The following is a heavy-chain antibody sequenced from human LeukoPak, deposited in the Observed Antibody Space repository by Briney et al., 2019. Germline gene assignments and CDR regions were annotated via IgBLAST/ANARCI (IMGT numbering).Heavy chain of an antibody. CDR3: AKDFRIGYSAHFDY. J-gene: IGHJ4*02. CDR2: ISGSGGST. D-gene: IGHD2-21*01. V-gene: IGHV3-23*01. Sequence: GGSLRLSCAASGFTFSSYAMSWVRQAPGKGLEWVSAISGSGGSTYYADSVKGRFSISRDNSKNTLYLQMDSLRGEDTAVYYCAKDFRIGYSAHFDYWGQGALVTVSS. CDR1: GFTFSSYA.